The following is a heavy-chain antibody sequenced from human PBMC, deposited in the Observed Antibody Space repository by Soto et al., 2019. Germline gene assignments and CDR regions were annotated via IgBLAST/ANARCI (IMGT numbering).Heavy chain of an antibody. Sequence: SLRLSCAASGFSFSTYGMHWVRQAPGKGLEWVAVISYDENDKYYADSVKGRFTISRDNSNNQFSLRLNSVTAADTAVYYCALRRVLGVSRKHNYYYPMDVWGQGTTVTVSS. D-gene: IGHD3-10*01. CDR3: ALRRVLGVSRKHNYYYPMDV. V-gene: IGHV3-30*03. CDR1: GFSFSTYG. CDR2: ISYDENDK. J-gene: IGHJ6*02.